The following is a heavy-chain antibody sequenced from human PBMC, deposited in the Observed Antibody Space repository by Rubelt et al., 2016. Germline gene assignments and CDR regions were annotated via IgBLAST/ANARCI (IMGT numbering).Heavy chain of an antibody. CDR3: ARDLAKSRSSTVDS. CDR2: INQDGSHK. J-gene: IGHJ4*02. CDR1: GFTFSSYW. D-gene: IGHD6-6*01. Sequence: EVQLVESGGGLVQPGGSLRLSCAASGFTFSSYWMSWVRQTPGEGLEWVANINQDGSHKYYVDSVKGRFTISRDNAKNSRSLQVNSLGAGDTAVYYWARDLAKSRSSTVDSWGQGTLVTVSS. V-gene: IGHV3-7*01.